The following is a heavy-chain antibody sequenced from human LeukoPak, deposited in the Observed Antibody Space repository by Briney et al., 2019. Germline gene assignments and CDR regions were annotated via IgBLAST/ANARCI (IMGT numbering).Heavy chain of an antibody. J-gene: IGHJ6*03. V-gene: IGHV4-38-2*01. CDR2: IYHSGST. D-gene: IGHD2-2*01. Sequence: KPSETLSLTCAVSGYSISSGYYWGWIRQPPGKGLEWIGSIYHSGSTYYNPSLKSRVTISVDTSKNQFSLKLSSVTAADTAVYYCASGTKRYCSSTSCFKLSYYYYYMDVWGKGTTVTVSS. CDR3: ASGTKRYCSSTSCFKLSYYYYYMDV. CDR1: GYSISSGYY.